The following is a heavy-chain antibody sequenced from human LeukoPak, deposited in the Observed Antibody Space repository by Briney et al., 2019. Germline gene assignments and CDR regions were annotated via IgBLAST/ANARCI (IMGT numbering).Heavy chain of an antibody. V-gene: IGHV1-8*02. CDR2: MNPNSGNT. Sequence: ASVKVSCKASGYTFTSYDINWVRQATGQGLEWMGWMNPNSGNTGYAQKFQGRVTITRNTSISTAYMELSSLRSEDTAVYYCARDALSSSSSGLYYYYMDVWGKGTTVTVSS. CDR1: GYTFTSYD. D-gene: IGHD6-6*01. J-gene: IGHJ6*03. CDR3: ARDALSSSSSGLYYYYMDV.